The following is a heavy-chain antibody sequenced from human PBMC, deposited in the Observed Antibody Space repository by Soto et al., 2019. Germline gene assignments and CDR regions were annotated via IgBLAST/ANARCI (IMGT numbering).Heavy chain of an antibody. D-gene: IGHD6-19*01. CDR2: INTLSSAI. CDR1: GFTFSDYY. V-gene: IGHV3-11*01. Sequence: VGSLRLSCAGSGFTFSDYYMTWIRQAPGKGLEWVSYINTLSSAIYYADSVKGRFTISRDNAKNSLYLQMNSLRAEDTAVYYCARRLQWQLRPLDSWGRGTLVTVSS. CDR3: ARRLQWQLRPLDS. J-gene: IGHJ4*02.